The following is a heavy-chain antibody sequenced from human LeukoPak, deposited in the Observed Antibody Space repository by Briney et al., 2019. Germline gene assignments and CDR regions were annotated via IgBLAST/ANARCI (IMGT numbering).Heavy chain of an antibody. CDR3: ARDLGIAAAAVNWFDP. CDR1: GGSISSYY. Sequence: PSETLSLTCTVSGGSISSYYWSWIRQPPRKGLEWIGYIYYSGSTNYNPSLKSRVTISVDTSKNQFPLKLSSVTAADTAVYYCARDLGIAAAAVNWFDPWGQGTLVTVSS. J-gene: IGHJ5*02. CDR2: IYYSGST. D-gene: IGHD6-13*01. V-gene: IGHV4-59*01.